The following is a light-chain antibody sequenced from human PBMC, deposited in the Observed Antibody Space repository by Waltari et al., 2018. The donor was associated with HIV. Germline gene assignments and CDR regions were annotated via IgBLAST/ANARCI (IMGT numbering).Light chain of an antibody. J-gene: IGKJ2*01. Sequence: DIQVTQSPSTLSASVGDRVTLTCRASQSISTWVAWYQQKPGKVPKILIYKASSLESGVPSRFSGSGSRTEFTLTISSLQPDDFATYYCQQYLTYPYTFGQGTKLEIK. CDR1: QSISTW. V-gene: IGKV1-5*03. CDR3: QQYLTYPYT. CDR2: KAS.